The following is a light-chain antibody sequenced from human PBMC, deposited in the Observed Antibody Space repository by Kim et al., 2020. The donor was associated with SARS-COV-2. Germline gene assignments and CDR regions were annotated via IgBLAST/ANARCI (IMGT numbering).Light chain of an antibody. Sequence: SASVGDRVTIASRASQGITNYLAWYQQKPGKAPNLLFYAASTLQGGVPARFGGSGSGTDFTLIISSLQPEDFATYYCQQLNSYPLFGQGTRLEIK. CDR2: AAS. V-gene: IGKV1-9*01. CDR3: QQLNSYPL. CDR1: QGITNY. J-gene: IGKJ5*01.